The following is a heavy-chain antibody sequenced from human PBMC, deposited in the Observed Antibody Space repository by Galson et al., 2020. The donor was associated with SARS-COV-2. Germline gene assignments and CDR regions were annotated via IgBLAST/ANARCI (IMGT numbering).Heavy chain of an antibody. Sequence: GGSLRLSCAASGFTVSSNYMSWVRQAPGKGLEWVSVIYSGGSTYYADSVKGRFTISRDNSKNTLYLQMNSLRAEDTAVYYCATNDADVDTAMVGAFDIWGQGTMVTVSS. CDR2: IYSGGST. V-gene: IGHV3-66*01. J-gene: IGHJ3*02. CDR1: GFTVSSNY. CDR3: ATNDADVDTAMVGAFDI. D-gene: IGHD5-18*01.